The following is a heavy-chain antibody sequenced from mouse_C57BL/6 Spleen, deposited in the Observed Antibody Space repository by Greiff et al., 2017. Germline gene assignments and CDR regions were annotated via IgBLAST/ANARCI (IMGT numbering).Heavy chain of an antibody. CDR3: ARGASMDY. V-gene: IGHV1-69*01. Sequence: VQLQQSGAELVMPGASVKLSCKASGYTFTSYWMHWVKQRPGQGLEWIGEIDPSDSYTNYNQKFKGKSTLTVDKSSSTAYMQLSSLTSEDSAVYYCARGASMDYWGQGTSVTVSS. J-gene: IGHJ4*01. CDR2: IDPSDSYT. CDR1: GYTFTSYW.